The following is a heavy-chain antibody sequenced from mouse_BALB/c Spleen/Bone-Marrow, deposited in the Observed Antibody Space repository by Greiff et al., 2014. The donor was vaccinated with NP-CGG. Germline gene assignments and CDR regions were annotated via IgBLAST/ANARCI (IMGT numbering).Heavy chain of an antibody. J-gene: IGHJ4*01. V-gene: IGHV5-17*02. CDR2: ISSGSSTI. CDR3: ASLTYYAMDY. Sequence: EVQLQESGGGLVQPGGSRKLSCAASGFTFGSFGMHWVRQAPEKGLEWVAYISSGSSTIYYADTVKGRFTISRDNPKNTLFLQMTSLRSEDTAMYYCASLTYYAMDYWGQGTSVTVSS. CDR1: GFTFGSFG.